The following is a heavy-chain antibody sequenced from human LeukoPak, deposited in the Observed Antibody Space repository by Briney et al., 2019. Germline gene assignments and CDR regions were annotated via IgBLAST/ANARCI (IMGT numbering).Heavy chain of an antibody. CDR2: ISTQSGNT. J-gene: IGHJ4*02. CDR3: ARGAYGDK. V-gene: IGHV1-18*01. CDR1: GYTLTSCG. D-gene: IGHD4-17*01. Sequence: ASVRVSCEASGYTLTSCGINWMRQAPGQGLEWMGWISTQSGNTNYAQKVQGRLTLTTDRSTNTAYMELRSLRSDDTAVYYCARGAYGDKWGQGTMVTVSS.